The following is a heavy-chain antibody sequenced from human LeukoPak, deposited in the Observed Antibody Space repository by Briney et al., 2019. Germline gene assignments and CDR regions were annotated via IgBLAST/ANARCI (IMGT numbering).Heavy chain of an antibody. CDR3: ARGALRYFDWLFGGDFDY. V-gene: IGHV4-34*01. D-gene: IGHD3-9*01. J-gene: IGHJ4*02. Sequence: PSETLSLTCTVSGGSISSYYWSWIRQPPGKGLEWIGEINHSGSTNYNPSLKSRVTISVDTSKNQFSLKLSSVTAADTAVYYCARGALRYFDWLFGGDFDYWGQGTLVTVSS. CDR2: INHSGST. CDR1: GGSISSYY.